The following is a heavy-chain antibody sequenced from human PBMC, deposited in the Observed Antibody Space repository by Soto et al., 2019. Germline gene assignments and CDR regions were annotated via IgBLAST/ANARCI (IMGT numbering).Heavy chain of an antibody. V-gene: IGHV3-23*01. D-gene: IGHD2-21*01. J-gene: IGHJ3*01. CDR3: AKDRRGGEYPAFDL. Sequence: EVQLLESGGGLVQPGGSLRLSCAASGFTVSDYDMGWVRQAPGKGLEWVSLIRGDGGATYHADSVEGRLTISRDTSENTVYLQMNSLRAEDTALYCCAKDRRGGEYPAFDLWGQGTMVTVSS. CDR2: IRGDGGAT. CDR1: GFTVSDYD.